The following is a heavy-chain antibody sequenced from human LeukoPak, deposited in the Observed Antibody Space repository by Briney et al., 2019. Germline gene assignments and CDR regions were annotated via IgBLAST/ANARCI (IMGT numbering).Heavy chain of an antibody. D-gene: IGHD3-9*01. V-gene: IGHV4-59*01. CDR1: GGSISSYY. CDR2: IYYSGST. CDR3: ARWYYDILTGYYYDY. J-gene: IGHJ4*02. Sequence: SETLSLTCTVSGGSISSYYWSWIRQPPGKGLEWIGYIYYSGSTNYNPSLKSRVTLSVDTSKNQFSLKLSSVTTADTAVYYCARWYYDILTGYYYDYWGQGTLVTVSS.